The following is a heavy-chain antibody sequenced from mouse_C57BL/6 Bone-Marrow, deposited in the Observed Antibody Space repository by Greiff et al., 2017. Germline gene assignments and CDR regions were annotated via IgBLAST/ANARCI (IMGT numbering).Heavy chain of an antibody. Sequence: EVKLQQSGAELVRPGASVKLSCTASGFNIKDDYMHWVKQRPEQGLEWIGWIDPENGDTEYASKFQGKATITADTSSNTAYLQLSSLTSEDTAVYYCTLNGYYFYFDYWGQGTTLTVSS. CDR1: GFNIKDDY. CDR3: TLNGYYFYFDY. J-gene: IGHJ2*01. CDR2: IDPENGDT. V-gene: IGHV14-4*01. D-gene: IGHD2-3*01.